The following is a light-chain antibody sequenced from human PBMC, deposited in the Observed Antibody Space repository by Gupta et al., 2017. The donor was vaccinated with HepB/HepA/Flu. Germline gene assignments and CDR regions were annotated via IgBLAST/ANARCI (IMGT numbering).Light chain of an antibody. Sequence: IAITHSPDSLAVSLVERASVNCKFSQSVYYNSNNYLAWYQQKPGQPPKLLLYWASTRESGVPDRFSGSGSGTDFTLIISSLQAEDVAVYYCQQYFKTPFTFGPGTKVDLK. CDR1: QSVYYNSNNY. CDR3: QQYFKTPFT. J-gene: IGKJ3*01. CDR2: WAS. V-gene: IGKV4-1*01.